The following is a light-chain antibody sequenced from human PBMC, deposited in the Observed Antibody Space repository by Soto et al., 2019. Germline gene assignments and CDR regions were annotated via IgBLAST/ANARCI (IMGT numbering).Light chain of an antibody. CDR2: KAS. CDR3: QQYSGLWT. Sequence: DIQMTQSPSTLSASVGDRVTITCRASQSISNWLAWYQQKPGKAPNLLIYKASSLESGVPLRFSGSGSGTEFTLTISSLQPDDVATYYCQQYSGLWTFGQGTKVEIK. V-gene: IGKV1-5*03. CDR1: QSISNW. J-gene: IGKJ1*01.